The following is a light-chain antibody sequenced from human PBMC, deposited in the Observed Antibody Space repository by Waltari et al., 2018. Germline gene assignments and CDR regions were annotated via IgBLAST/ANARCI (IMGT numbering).Light chain of an antibody. CDR3: SSYTSSSPVV. J-gene: IGLJ2*01. CDR2: DVS. Sequence: QSALTQPASVSGSPGQSITISCTGTSSDVGGYNYVSWYQQPPGKAPKRMIYDVSNRPSGVSNRFSGSKSGNTASLTISGLQAEDEADYYCSSYTSSSPVVFGGGTKLTVL. CDR1: SSDVGGYNY. V-gene: IGLV2-14*03.